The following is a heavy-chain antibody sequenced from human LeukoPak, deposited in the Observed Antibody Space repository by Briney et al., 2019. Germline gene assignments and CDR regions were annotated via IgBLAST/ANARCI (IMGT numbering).Heavy chain of an antibody. J-gene: IGHJ4*02. V-gene: IGHV3-30*14. Sequence: GGSLRLSCAASGFTFSSYAMHWVRQAPGKGLEWVAVISYDGSNKYYADSVKGRFTISRDNSKNTLYLQMNSLRAEDTAVYYCARKSAGYHFDYWGQGTLVTVSS. CDR3: ARKSAGYHFDY. CDR1: GFTFSSYA. D-gene: IGHD3-16*02. CDR2: ISYDGSNK.